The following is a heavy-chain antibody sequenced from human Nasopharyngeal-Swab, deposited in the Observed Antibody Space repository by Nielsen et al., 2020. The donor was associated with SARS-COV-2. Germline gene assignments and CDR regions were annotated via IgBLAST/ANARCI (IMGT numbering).Heavy chain of an antibody. J-gene: IGHJ6*02. Sequence: GGSLRLSCAASGFTFSSYSMNWVRQAPGKGLEWVSYISSSSSNIYYADSVKGRFTISRDNAKNSLYLQMNSLRAEDTAVYYCARDKVTIFGVVIIPQDYGMDVWGQGTTVTVSS. D-gene: IGHD3-3*01. CDR1: GFTFSSYS. CDR2: ISSSSSNI. V-gene: IGHV3-48*04. CDR3: ARDKVTIFGVVIIPQDYGMDV.